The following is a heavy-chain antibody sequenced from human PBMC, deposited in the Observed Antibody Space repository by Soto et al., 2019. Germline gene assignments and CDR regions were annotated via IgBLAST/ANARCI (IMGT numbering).Heavy chain of an antibody. CDR1: GYTFSNYY. D-gene: IGHD2-2*02. Sequence: ASVQVSCKASGYTFSNYYINWVRQATGQGLEWMGWMSPNSGRTGYAQKFQGRVTMTRNTSSSTAYMELSSLRSEDTAVYYCARGKRYTNDYWGQGTLVTVSS. CDR2: MSPNSGRT. V-gene: IGHV1-8*01. CDR3: ARGKRYTNDY. J-gene: IGHJ4*02.